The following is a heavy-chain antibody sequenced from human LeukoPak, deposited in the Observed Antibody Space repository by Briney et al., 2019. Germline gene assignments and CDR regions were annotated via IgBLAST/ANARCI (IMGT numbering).Heavy chain of an antibody. D-gene: IGHD6-6*01. CDR2: INHSGST. J-gene: IGHJ5*02. Sequence: SETLSLTCAVYGGSFSGYYWSWIRQPPGKGLEWIGEINHSGSTNYNPSLKSRVTISVDTSKNQFSLKLSSATAADTAVYYCARGRRWFDPSGQGTLVTVSS. V-gene: IGHV4-34*01. CDR1: GGSFSGYY. CDR3: ARGRRWFDP.